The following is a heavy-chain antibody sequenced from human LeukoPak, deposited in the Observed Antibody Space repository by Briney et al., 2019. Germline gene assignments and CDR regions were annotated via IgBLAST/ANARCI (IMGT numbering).Heavy chain of an antibody. J-gene: IGHJ4*02. CDR1: GFTFSSYW. Sequence: GGSLRLSCAASGFTFSSYWMSRVRQAPGKGLEWVANIKQDGSEKYYVDSVKGRFTISRDNAKNSLYLQMNSLRAEDTAVYYCARSDFWSGYYPFDYWGQGTLVTVSS. D-gene: IGHD3-3*01. V-gene: IGHV3-7*01. CDR3: ARSDFWSGYYPFDY. CDR2: IKQDGSEK.